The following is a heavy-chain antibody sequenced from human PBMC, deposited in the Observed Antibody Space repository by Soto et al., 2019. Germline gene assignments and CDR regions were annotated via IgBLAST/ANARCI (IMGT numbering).Heavy chain of an antibody. D-gene: IGHD5-18*01. CDR1: GFSISRYW. Sequence: SLRLSCAASGFSISRYWMSWVRQAPGKGLEWVADKKQDGSEEYYVDSVKGRFTVSRDNAKNSVYLQLTSLRAEDTALYYCARGGFSYGTGIEHWGQGALVTVSS. V-gene: IGHV3-7*01. CDR3: ARGGFSYGTGIEH. CDR2: KKQDGSEE. J-gene: IGHJ5*02.